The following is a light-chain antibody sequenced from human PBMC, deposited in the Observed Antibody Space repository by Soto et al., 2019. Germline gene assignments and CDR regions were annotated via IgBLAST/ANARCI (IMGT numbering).Light chain of an antibody. CDR3: QHYDNSFLT. Sequence: EIVFTQSPRTLPFSPGERATLSCRPSQSISSTYLAWYQQKPGQAPRLLIFGASTRAAGIPDKFSGSGSGTDCSITISRLENEDGAVYYGQHYDNSFLTFGGGTKVDIK. CDR2: GAS. V-gene: IGKV3-20*01. J-gene: IGKJ4*01. CDR1: QSISSTY.